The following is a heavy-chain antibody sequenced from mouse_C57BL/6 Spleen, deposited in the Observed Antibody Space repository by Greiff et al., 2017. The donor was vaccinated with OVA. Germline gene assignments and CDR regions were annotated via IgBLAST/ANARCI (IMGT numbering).Heavy chain of an antibody. CDR2: IRNKANGYTT. J-gene: IGHJ4*01. CDR3: ARYKGTVYYYAMDY. D-gene: IGHD1-1*01. Sequence: EVNVVESGGGLVQPGGSLSLSCAASGFTFTDYYMSWVRQPPGKALEWLGFIRNKANGYTTEYSASVKGRFTISRDNSQSILYLQMNALRAEDSATYYCARYKGTVYYYAMDYWGQGTSVTVSS. V-gene: IGHV7-3*01. CDR1: GFTFTDYY.